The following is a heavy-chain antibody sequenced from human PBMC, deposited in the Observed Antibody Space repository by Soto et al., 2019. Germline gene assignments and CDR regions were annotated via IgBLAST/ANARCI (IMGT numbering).Heavy chain of an antibody. D-gene: IGHD3-10*01. V-gene: IGHV1-69*02. CDR2: INPILSMS. CDR1: GDTFTFYS. Sequence: QVQLVQSGAEVKKPGSSVRVSCKASGDTFTFYSINWVRQAPGLGLEWMGRINPILSMSNYAQRFQGSVTRIRDKSTSTAYIEVSSLRSEDTAMYYCASSYSSGYRAFDYWGQGALVTVSS. J-gene: IGHJ4*02. CDR3: ASSYSSGYRAFDY.